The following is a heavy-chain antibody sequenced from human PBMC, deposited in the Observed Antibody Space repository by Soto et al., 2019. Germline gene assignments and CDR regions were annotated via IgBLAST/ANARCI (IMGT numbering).Heavy chain of an antibody. CDR2: IIPILGIA. D-gene: IGHD3-3*01. J-gene: IGHJ3*02. V-gene: IGHV1-69*04. CDR1: GGTFSSYT. CDR3: ARDDWGITIFDDAFAI. Sequence: SVKVSCKASGGTFSSYTISWVRQAPGQGLEWMGRIIPILGIANYAQKFQGRVTITADKSTSTAYMELSSLRSEDTAVYYCARDDWGITIFDDAFAIWGQGTMVTVSS.